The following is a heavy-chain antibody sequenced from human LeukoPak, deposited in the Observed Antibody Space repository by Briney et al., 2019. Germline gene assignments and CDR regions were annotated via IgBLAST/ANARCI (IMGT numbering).Heavy chain of an antibody. Sequence: GGSLRLSCATSGFTFRRYVMSWVRKAPGKGLEWVSVFSGSGDNIYYADSVRGRFTIYRDISKKSLYLEMSSLSAEDTAMYYCGRLTGNHFDYWGLGTLVTVSS. CDR3: GRLTGNHFDY. D-gene: IGHD1-14*01. CDR1: GFTFRRYV. J-gene: IGHJ4*02. CDR2: FSGSGDNI. V-gene: IGHV3-23*01.